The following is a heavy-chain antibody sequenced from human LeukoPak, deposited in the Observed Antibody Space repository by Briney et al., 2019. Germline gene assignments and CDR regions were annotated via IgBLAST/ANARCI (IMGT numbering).Heavy chain of an antibody. Sequence: GGSLRLSCAASGFSFSTYAMSWVRQAPGKGLEWVSGVNGNGGSTSYADSVKSRFTIFRDNSKNTVYLQMNSLRVEDTAVYYCAKSLYGGCDYWGQGTVVTVSS. V-gene: IGHV3-23*01. CDR1: GFSFSTYA. D-gene: IGHD3-16*02. CDR2: VNGNGGST. J-gene: IGHJ4*02. CDR3: AKSLYGGCDY.